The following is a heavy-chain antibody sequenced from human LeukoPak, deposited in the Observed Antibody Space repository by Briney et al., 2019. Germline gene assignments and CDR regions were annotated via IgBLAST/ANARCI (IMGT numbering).Heavy chain of an antibody. D-gene: IGHD2-2*01. CDR2: I. Sequence: GGSLRLSCAASGFTFSSYGMHWVRQAPGKGLEWVSSIYYADSLTGRFTISRDNAKNSLYLQMNSLRAEDTAVYYCAGPMGPAAIFGFDYWGQGTLVTVSS. CDR1: GFTFSSYG. J-gene: IGHJ4*02. CDR3: AGPMGPAAIFGFDY. V-gene: IGHV3-21*01.